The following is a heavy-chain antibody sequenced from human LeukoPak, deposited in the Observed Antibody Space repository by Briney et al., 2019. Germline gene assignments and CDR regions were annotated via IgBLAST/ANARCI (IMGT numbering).Heavy chain of an antibody. Sequence: PSETLSFTCAVYGGSFSGYYWSWIRQPPGKGLEWIGEINHSGSTNYNPSLKSRVTISVDTPQNQFSLKLSPVTAADTAVYYCASGLYSSGGLYGHWGQGTLVTVPS. CDR3: ASGLYSSGGLYGH. CDR2: INHSGST. CDR1: GGSFSGYY. D-gene: IGHD6-19*01. J-gene: IGHJ4*02. V-gene: IGHV4-34*01.